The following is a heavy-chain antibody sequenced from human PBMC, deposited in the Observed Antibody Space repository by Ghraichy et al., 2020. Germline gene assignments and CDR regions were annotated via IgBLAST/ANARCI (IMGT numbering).Heavy chain of an antibody. CDR3: AKDRQLGTVIFNDY. CDR2: ISGSGGST. CDR1: GFTFSNYA. J-gene: IGHJ4*02. Sequence: GESLNISCAASGFTFSNYAMSWVRQAPGKGLEWVSAISGSGGSTYYADSVKGRFTISRDNSNNTLFLQMNSLRAEDTAVYFCAKDRQLGTVIFNDYWGQGTLVTVSS. D-gene: IGHD5-18*01. V-gene: IGHV3-23*01.